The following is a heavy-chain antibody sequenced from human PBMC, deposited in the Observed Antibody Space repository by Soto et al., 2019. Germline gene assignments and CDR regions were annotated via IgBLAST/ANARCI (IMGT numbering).Heavy chain of an antibody. CDR3: AREASAAMPHY. V-gene: IGHV1-69*06. D-gene: IGHD2-2*01. J-gene: IGHJ4*02. Sequence: ASVKVSCGASGGTFNSSAIRRVRQAPGHGLEWMGGIIPIFGTATYAQMFQGRVTITADKSASTAYKELSILRSQDTAVEYCAREASAAMPHYWGQGTLGTVAS. CDR2: IIPIFGTA. CDR1: GGTFNSSA.